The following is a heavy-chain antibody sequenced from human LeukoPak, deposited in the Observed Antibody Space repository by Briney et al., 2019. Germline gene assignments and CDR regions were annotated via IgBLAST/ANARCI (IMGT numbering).Heavy chain of an antibody. CDR3: AREDYGSGSFSWFDP. V-gene: IGHV4-39*07. D-gene: IGHD3-10*01. CDR2: IYYSGST. CDR1: GGSISSSSYY. Sequence: SETLSLTCTVSGGSISSSSYYWGWIRQPPGKGLEWIGSIYYSGSTYYNPSLKSRVTISVDTSKNQFSLKLSSVTAADTAVYYCAREDYGSGSFSWFDPWGQGTLVTVSS. J-gene: IGHJ5*02.